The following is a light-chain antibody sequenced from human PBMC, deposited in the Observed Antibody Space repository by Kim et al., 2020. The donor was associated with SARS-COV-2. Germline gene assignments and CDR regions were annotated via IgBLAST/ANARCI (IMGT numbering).Light chain of an antibody. Sequence: ASTGDRVTITCRASQGISSYLAWYQQKPGKAPKLLIYAASTLQSGVPSRFSRSGSGTDFTLTISCLQSEDFATYYCQQYYSYPWTFGQGTKVDIK. CDR1: QGISSY. CDR2: AAS. J-gene: IGKJ1*01. V-gene: IGKV1-8*01. CDR3: QQYYSYPWT.